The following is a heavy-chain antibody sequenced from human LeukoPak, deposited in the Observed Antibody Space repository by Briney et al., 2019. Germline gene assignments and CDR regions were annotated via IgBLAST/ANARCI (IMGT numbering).Heavy chain of an antibody. CDR3: ARVELELRSVDY. J-gene: IGHJ4*02. CDR2: IYHSGST. V-gene: IGHV4-30-2*01. D-gene: IGHD1-7*01. CDR1: GGSISSGGYS. Sequence: SETLSLTCTVSGGSISSGGYSWSWIRQPPGKGLEWIGYIYHSGSTYYNPSLKSRVTISVDRSKNQFSLKLSSVTAADTAVYYCARVELELRSVDYWGQGTLVTVSS.